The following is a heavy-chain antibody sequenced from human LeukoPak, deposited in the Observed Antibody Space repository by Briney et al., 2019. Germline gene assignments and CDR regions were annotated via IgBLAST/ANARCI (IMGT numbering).Heavy chain of an antibody. Sequence: SETLSLTCAVSGYSISSGYYWGWIRQPPGKGLEWIGSIYHSGSTYYNPSLKSRVTISVDTSKNQFSLKLSSVTAADTAVYYRARQGGIVVVPAALNWFDPWGQGTLVTVSS. V-gene: IGHV4-38-2*01. CDR3: ARQGGIVVVPAALNWFDP. J-gene: IGHJ5*02. CDR1: GYSISSGYY. CDR2: IYHSGST. D-gene: IGHD2-2*01.